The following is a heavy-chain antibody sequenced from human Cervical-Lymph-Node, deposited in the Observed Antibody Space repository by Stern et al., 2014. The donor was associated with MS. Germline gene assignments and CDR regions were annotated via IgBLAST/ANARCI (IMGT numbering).Heavy chain of an antibody. CDR1: GYTFTNNW. D-gene: IGHD1-1*01. CDR3: ARPPPRRKWDDPNYGMDV. Sequence: EVQLVESGAEVKKPGESLKISCKGSGYTFTNNWIAWVRQMPGKGLEWMGIIYPDDSDIRYSPSLQGQVTLSAAKSIRKPQLQGSSLKAADSAVYYCARPPPRRKWDDPNYGMDVWGQGTTVTVSS. V-gene: IGHV5-51*03. J-gene: IGHJ6*02. CDR2: IYPDDSDI.